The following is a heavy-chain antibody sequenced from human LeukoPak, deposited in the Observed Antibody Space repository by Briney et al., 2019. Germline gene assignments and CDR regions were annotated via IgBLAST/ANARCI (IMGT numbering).Heavy chain of an antibody. Sequence: GGSLRLSCAASGFTFSSYEMNWVRHAPGKGLEWVSYISSSGSTIYYADSVKGRFTISRDNAKNSLYLQMNRLRAEDTAVYYCARITQLLYDAFDIWGQGTMVTVSS. V-gene: IGHV3-48*03. CDR1: GFTFSSYE. CDR2: ISSSGSTI. J-gene: IGHJ3*02. CDR3: ARITQLLYDAFDI. D-gene: IGHD5-24*01.